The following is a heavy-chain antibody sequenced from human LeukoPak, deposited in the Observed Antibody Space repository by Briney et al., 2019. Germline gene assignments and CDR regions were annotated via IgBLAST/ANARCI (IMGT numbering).Heavy chain of an antibody. V-gene: IGHV3-7*01. Sequence: PGRSLRLSCAASGFTFDDYAMHWVRQAPGKGLEWVASIKEEGSEKHYVDSVKGRFTISRDNAKNSLYLQMNSLRAEDTAVYYCARGHYQLSWGQGTLVTVSS. CDR1: GFTFDDYA. J-gene: IGHJ5*02. D-gene: IGHD2-2*01. CDR3: ARGHYQLS. CDR2: IKEEGSEK.